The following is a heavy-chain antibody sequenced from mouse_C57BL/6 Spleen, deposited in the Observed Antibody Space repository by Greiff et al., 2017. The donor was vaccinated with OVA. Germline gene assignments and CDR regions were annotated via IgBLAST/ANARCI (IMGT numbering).Heavy chain of an antibody. CDR1: GYTFTSYW. J-gene: IGHJ4*01. CDR2: IHPNSGST. Sequence: QVQLKQPGAELVKPGASVKLSCKASGYTFTSYWMHWVKQRPGQGLEWIGMIHPNSGSTNYNEKFKGKATLTVDKSSSTAYMQLSSLTSEDSAVYSSASEDYDGTYAMDYWGQGTSVTVSS. D-gene: IGHD2-4*01. CDR3: ASEDYDGTYAMDY. V-gene: IGHV1-64*01.